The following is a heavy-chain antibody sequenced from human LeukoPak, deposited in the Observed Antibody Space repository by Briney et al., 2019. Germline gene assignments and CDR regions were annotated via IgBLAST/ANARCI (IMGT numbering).Heavy chain of an antibody. V-gene: IGHV1-24*01. D-gene: IGHD1-1*01. J-gene: IGHJ4*02. CDR3: ACAYDTTTLEY. CDR1: GYILTELS. Sequence: ASVKVSCKVSGYILTELSMHWVRQAPGKGLEWMGGFDPEDGETIYAQMFQGRVTMTEDTSTDTAYMELSSLGSEDTAVYYCACAYDTTTLEYWGQGTLVTVSS. CDR2: FDPEDGET.